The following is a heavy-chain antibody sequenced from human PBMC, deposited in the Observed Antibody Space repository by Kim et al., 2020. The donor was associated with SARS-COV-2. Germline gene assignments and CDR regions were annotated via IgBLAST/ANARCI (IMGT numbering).Heavy chain of an antibody. CDR2: INAGTGNT. D-gene: IGHD2-2*01. V-gene: IGHV1-3*01. Sequence: ASVKVSCKASGYTFTSYAMHWVRQAPGQRLEWMGWINAGTGNTKYSQKFQGRVTITRDTSASTAYMELSSLRSEDTAVYYCARGQIVVVPAVHDAFDIWGQGTMVTVSS. J-gene: IGHJ3*02. CDR1: GYTFTSYA. CDR3: ARGQIVVVPAVHDAFDI.